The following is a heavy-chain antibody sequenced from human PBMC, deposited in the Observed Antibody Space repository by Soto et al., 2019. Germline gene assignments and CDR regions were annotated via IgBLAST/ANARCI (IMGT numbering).Heavy chain of an antibody. V-gene: IGHV3-33*01. CDR3: ARGSYYYDSSGSNWFDP. Sequence: PGGSLRLSCAASGFTFSSYGMHWVRQAPGKGLEWVAVIWYDGSNKYYADSVKGRFTISRDNSKNTLYLQMNSLRAEDTAAYYCARGSYYYDSSGSNWFDPWGQGTLVTVSS. CDR2: IWYDGSNK. J-gene: IGHJ5*02. CDR1: GFTFSSYG. D-gene: IGHD3-22*01.